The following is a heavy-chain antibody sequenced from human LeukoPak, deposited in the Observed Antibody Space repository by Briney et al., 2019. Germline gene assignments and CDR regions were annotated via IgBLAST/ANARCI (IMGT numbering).Heavy chain of an antibody. D-gene: IGHD2/OR15-2a*01. CDR3: AKREYGTEFDY. CDR2: ISGSGGST. Sequence: GGSLRLSRAASGFTFSSYAMSCVHQAPGKGLEWVSAISGSGGSTYYADSVKGRFTISRDNSKNTLYLQMNSLRAEDTAVYYCAKREYGTEFDYWGQGTLVTVSS. V-gene: IGHV3-23*01. CDR1: GFTFSSYA. J-gene: IGHJ4*02.